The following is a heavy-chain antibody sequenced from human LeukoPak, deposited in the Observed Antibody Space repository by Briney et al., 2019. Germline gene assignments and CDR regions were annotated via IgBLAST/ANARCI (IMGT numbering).Heavy chain of an antibody. CDR2: IYYSGST. CDR3: ARDQAGDYEVSYNWFDP. J-gene: IGHJ5*02. V-gene: IGHV4-30-4*01. CDR1: GGSISSGDYY. Sequence: SQTLSLTCTVSGGSISSGDYYWSWIRQPPGKGLEWIGYIYYSGSTYYNPSLKSRVTISVDTSENQFSLKLSSVTAADTAVYYCARDQAGDYEVSYNWFDPWGQGTLVTVSS. D-gene: IGHD4-17*01.